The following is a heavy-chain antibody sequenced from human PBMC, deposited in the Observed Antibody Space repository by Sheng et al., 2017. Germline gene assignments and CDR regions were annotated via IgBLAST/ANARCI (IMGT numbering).Heavy chain of an antibody. V-gene: IGHV4-38-2*02. J-gene: IGHJ5*02. D-gene: IGHD2-21*01. CDR3: ATAYDWFDP. CDR1: GYSISSGYY. CDR2: IYHSGST. Sequence: QVQLQESGPGLVKPSETLSLTCTVSGYSISSGYYWGWIRQPPGKGLEWIGSIYHSGSTYYNPSLKSRVTISVDTSKNQFSLKLSSVTAADTAVYYCATAYDWFDPWGQGTLGHRLL.